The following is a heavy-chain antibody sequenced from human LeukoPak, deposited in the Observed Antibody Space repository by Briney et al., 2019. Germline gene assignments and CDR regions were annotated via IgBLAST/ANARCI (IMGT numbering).Heavy chain of an antibody. CDR1: GGSISSYY. CDR3: AKSPAGIPDY. D-gene: IGHD2-15*01. J-gene: IGHJ4*02. CDR2: ISYDGSNK. Sequence: LSLTCTVSGGSISSYYWSWIRQPPGKGLEWVAVISYDGSNKYYADSVKGRFTISRDNSKNTLYLQMNSLRAEDTAVYYCAKSPAGIPDYWGQGTLVTVSS. V-gene: IGHV3-30*18.